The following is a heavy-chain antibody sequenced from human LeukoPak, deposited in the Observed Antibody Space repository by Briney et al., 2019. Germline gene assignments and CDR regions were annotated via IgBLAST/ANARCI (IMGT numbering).Heavy chain of an antibody. D-gene: IGHD6-13*01. CDR3: ARGGSSWYEGSLML. CDR2: ISPYSGAT. J-gene: IGHJ4*02. Sequence: GASVKVSCKASGYTFTNYGICWVRQAPGQGLEWMGWISPYSGATKYAQKFQGRVTMTTDTSTSTAYMELRSLRSDDTAVYYCARGGSSWYEGSLMLWGQGTLVTVSS. CDR1: GYTFTNYG. V-gene: IGHV1-18*01.